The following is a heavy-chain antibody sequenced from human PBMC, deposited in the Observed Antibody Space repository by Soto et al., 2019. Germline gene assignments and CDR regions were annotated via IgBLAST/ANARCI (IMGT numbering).Heavy chain of an antibody. CDR1: GASVSSNTAS. D-gene: IGHD1-26*01. Sequence: PPQTLSLTCAISGASVSSNTASWNWIRQSPSRDLEWLGRTYFRSKWYNDYAVSVKSRIITNPGTSNNQFSLRLNPVTPEETAVYFSAKGDNPGPKPSYAFDPWGQGIMVTVSS. CDR2: TYFRSKWYN. J-gene: IGHJ5*02. CDR3: AKGDNPGPKPSYAFDP. V-gene: IGHV6-1*01.